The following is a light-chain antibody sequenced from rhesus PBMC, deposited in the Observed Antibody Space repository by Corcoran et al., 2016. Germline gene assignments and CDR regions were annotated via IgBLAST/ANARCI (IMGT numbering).Light chain of an antibody. CDR2: LGS. Sequence: DIVMTQTPLSLPVTPGEPASISCRSSQSLLDSDGYTHLHCSLQNTGQSLQLRIYLGSNRSSGVPCRCSGRGSGTDVTLKISRVEAEDVGVYYGMQTLQTPYSFGHGNKGEIK. CDR3: MQTLQTPYS. J-gene: IGKJ2*01. CDR1: QSLLDSDGYTH. V-gene: IGKV2-78*01.